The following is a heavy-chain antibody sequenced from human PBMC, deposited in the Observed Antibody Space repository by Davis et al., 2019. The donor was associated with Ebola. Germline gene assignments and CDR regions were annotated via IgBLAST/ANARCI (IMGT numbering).Heavy chain of an antibody. Sequence: GESLKISCKGSGYSFTSYWIGWVRQMPGKGLEWMGIIYPGDSDTRYSPSFQGQVTISADKSISTAYLQWSSLKASDTAMYYCARQIHYGDYVRGWFDPWGQGTLVTVSS. CDR2: IYPGDSDT. J-gene: IGHJ5*02. CDR3: ARQIHYGDYVRGWFDP. D-gene: IGHD4-17*01. V-gene: IGHV5-51*01. CDR1: GYSFTSYW.